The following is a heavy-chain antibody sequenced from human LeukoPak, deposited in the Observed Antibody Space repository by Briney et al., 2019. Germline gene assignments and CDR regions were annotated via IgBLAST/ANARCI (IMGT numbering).Heavy chain of an antibody. CDR3: ARESGAFSPFGF. V-gene: IGHV4-4*02. CDR2: VHLSGAS. J-gene: IGHJ4*02. Sequence: SETLSLTCAVSGGSILTTNWWSWVRQTPGKGLEWIGEVHLSGASNYNPSLKSRVSMSIGKSKNQLSLKLTSVTAAGTAMYYCARESGAFSPFGFWGQGTLVTVSS. D-gene: IGHD1-26*01. CDR1: GGSILTTNW.